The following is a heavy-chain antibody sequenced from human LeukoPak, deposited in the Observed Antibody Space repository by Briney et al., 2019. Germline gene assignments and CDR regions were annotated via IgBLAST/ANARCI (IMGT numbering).Heavy chain of an antibody. V-gene: IGHV3-11*01. CDR1: EFSVGSNY. Sequence: GGSLRLSCAASEFSVGSNYMSWIRQAPGKGLEWVSYISSSGSTMYYTDSVKGRFTISRDNAKDSLYLQMNSLRAEDTAVYYCARDPGSGYEEHFDYWGQGTLVTVSS. J-gene: IGHJ4*02. D-gene: IGHD5-12*01. CDR3: ARDPGSGYEEHFDY. CDR2: ISSSGSTM.